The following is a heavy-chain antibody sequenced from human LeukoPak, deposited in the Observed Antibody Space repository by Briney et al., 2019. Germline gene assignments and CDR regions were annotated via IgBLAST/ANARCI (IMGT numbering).Heavy chain of an antibody. D-gene: IGHD6-6*01. Sequence: KPSETLSLTCTVSSGSISSYYWSWIRQPPGKGLEWIGYIYYSGSTNYNPSLKSRVTISVDTSKNQFSLRLTSVTAADTAVYYCARNPIDYSSWSHYFDSWGQGTLVTVSS. J-gene: IGHJ4*02. V-gene: IGHV4-59*01. CDR2: IYYSGST. CDR3: ARNPIDYSSWSHYFDS. CDR1: SGSISSYY.